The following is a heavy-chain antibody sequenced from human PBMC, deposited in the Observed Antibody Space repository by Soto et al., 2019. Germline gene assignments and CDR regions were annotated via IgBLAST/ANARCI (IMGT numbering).Heavy chain of an antibody. CDR1: GFTFSSYG. CDR2: ISYDGSNK. D-gene: IGHD6-13*01. Sequence: QVQLVESGGGVVQPGRSLRLSCAASGFTFSSYGMHWVRQAPGKGLEWVAVISYDGSNKYYADSVKGRFTISRDNSKNTLYLQMNSLRAEDTAVYYCAKAGVRRGIAAAGYYFDYWGQGTLVTVSS. CDR3: AKAGVRRGIAAAGYYFDY. V-gene: IGHV3-30*18. J-gene: IGHJ4*02.